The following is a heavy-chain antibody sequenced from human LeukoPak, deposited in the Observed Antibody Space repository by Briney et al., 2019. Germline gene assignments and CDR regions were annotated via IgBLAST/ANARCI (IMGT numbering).Heavy chain of an antibody. CDR3: ARGSAWACHGVRCYPLDN. Sequence: GGSLRLSCAASGFTLPSYAMSWVRQAPGRGLEWVAAISGGGSHSWHADSVKGRFTISSDNSRDTLYLQMNSLRVDDTAVYYCARGSAWACHGVRCYPLDNWGQGALVTVSS. D-gene: IGHD2-8*01. V-gene: IGHV3-23*01. CDR1: GFTLPSYA. J-gene: IGHJ4*02. CDR2: ISGGGSHS.